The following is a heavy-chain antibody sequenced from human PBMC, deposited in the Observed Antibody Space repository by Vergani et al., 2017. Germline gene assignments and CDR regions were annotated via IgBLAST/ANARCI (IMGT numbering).Heavy chain of an antibody. J-gene: IGHJ4*02. CDR3: ARADFXTYCYGQSFNVDF. D-gene: IGHD3-3*01. CDR2: IYYTGST. CDR1: GASIMKRGGYY. V-gene: IGHV4-61*02. Sequence: QVQLQESGPGLVKTSQTLSLTCAVSGASIMKRGGYYWTWIRQPAGKGLEWIWRIYYTGSTNYNPTLASQVTMSVDTSKNQFSLNLRSVSAADTAVYFCARADFXTYCYGQSFNVDFWGPGALVTVSS.